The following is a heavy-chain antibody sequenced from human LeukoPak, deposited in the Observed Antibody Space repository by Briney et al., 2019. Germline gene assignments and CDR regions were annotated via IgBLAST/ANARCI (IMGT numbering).Heavy chain of an antibody. Sequence: SVKVSCKASGGTFSSSGISWVRQVPGQGLEWMGRIIPILGIGNYAQKFQGRVTITADESTSTAYMELSSLRSEDTAVYYCAIILAENYYGSGSYYNGFDYWGQGTLVTVSS. CDR1: GGTFSSSG. V-gene: IGHV1-69*04. J-gene: IGHJ4*02. D-gene: IGHD3-10*01. CDR3: AIILAENYYGSGSYYNGFDY. CDR2: IIPILGIG.